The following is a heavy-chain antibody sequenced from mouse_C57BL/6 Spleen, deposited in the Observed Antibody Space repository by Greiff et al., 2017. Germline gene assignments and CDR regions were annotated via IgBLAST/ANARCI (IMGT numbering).Heavy chain of an antibody. CDR1: GYTFTSYW. V-gene: IGHV1-50*01. J-gene: IGHJ4*01. CDR3: APLGGYYAMDY. CDR2: IDPSDSYT. D-gene: IGHD4-1*01. Sequence: QVQLQQPGAELVKPGASVKLSCKASGYTFTSYWMQWVKQRPGQGLEWIGEIDPSDSYTNYNHKFKGKATLTVDTSSSTAYMQLSSLTSEDSAVYYWAPLGGYYAMDYWGQGTSVTVSS.